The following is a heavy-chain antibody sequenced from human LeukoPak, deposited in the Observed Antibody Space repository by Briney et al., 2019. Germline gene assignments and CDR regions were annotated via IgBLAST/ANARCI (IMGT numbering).Heavy chain of an antibody. CDR3: ARHIVVVPAAKIYYYYYMDV. V-gene: IGHV1-69*13. CDR1: GGTFGSYA. D-gene: IGHD2-2*01. J-gene: IGHJ6*03. Sequence: SVKVSCKASGGTFGSYAISWVRQAPGQGLERMGGIIPIFGTANYAQKFQGRVTITADESTSTAYMELSSLRSEDTAVYYCARHIVVVPAAKIYYYYYMDVWGKGTTVTVSS. CDR2: IIPIFGTA.